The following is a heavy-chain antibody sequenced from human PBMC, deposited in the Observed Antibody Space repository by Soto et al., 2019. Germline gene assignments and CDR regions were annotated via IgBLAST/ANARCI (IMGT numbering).Heavy chain of an antibody. D-gene: IGHD1-26*01. J-gene: IGHJ4*02. V-gene: IGHV1-69*06. Sequence: ASVKVSCKASGGTFSSYAISWVRQAPGQGLEWMGGIIPIFGTANYAQKFQGRVTITADKSTSTAYMELSSLRSEDTAVYYCATIPGHWEPRGYFDYWGQGTLATVSS. CDR3: ATIPGHWEPRGYFDY. CDR1: GGTFSSYA. CDR2: IIPIFGTA.